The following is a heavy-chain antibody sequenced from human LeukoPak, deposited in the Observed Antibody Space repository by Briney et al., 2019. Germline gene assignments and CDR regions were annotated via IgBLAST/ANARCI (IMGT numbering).Heavy chain of an antibody. CDR2: VRSKANSYAT. CDR1: GFTFSLSA. J-gene: IGHJ3*02. Sequence: PGGSLRLSCAASGFTFSLSAMHWVRQASGKGLEWVGRVRSKANSYATSYAASVKGRFTISRDDSKNTLYLQMNSLKTEDTAVYYCTTAIRYYYDSSGYMDRHAFDIWGQGTMVTVSS. D-gene: IGHD3-22*01. CDR3: TTAIRYYYDSSGYMDRHAFDI. V-gene: IGHV3-73*01.